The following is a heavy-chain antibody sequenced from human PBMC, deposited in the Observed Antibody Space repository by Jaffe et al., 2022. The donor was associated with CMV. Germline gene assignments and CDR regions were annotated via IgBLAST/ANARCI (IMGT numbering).Heavy chain of an antibody. V-gene: IGHV4-39*01. CDR2: IYYSGST. D-gene: IGHD2-15*01. CDR1: GGSISSSSYY. Sequence: QLQLQESGPGLVKPSETLSLTCTVSGGSISSSSYYWGWIRQPPGKGLEWIGSIYYSGSTYYNPSLKSRVTISVDTSKNQFSLKLSSVTAADTAVYYCARRGPLYCSGGSCYSGEYFQHWGQGTLVTVSS. J-gene: IGHJ1*01. CDR3: ARRGPLYCSGGSCYSGEYFQH.